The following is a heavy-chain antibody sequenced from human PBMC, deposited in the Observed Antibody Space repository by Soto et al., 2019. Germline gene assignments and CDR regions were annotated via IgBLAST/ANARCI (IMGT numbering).Heavy chain of an antibody. D-gene: IGHD3-3*01. CDR3: AGAINRLCEWLSDY. J-gene: IGHJ4*02. V-gene: IGHV1-46*01. Sequence: ASVKVSCKASGYTFTNYFIHWVRQAPGQGLEWMGIINPNDRSTSYAQKFQGRVTMTRDTSTSTVYMELSSLRSEDTAVYYCAGAINRLCEWLSDYWGQGTLVTVSS. CDR1: GYTFTNYF. CDR2: INPNDRST.